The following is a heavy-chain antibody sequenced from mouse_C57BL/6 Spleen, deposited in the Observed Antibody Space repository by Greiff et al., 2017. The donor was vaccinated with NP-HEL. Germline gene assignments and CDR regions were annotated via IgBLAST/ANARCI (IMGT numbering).Heavy chain of an antibody. D-gene: IGHD1-1*01. CDR1: GYAFSSYW. CDR2: IYPGDGDT. J-gene: IGHJ2*01. Sequence: QVQLKESGAELVKPGASVKISCKASGYAFSSYWMNWVKQRPGKGLEWIGQIYPGDGDTNYNGKFKGKATLTADKSSSTAYMQLSSLTSEDSAVYVCARSYYGSSYDYWGQSTTLTVSS. V-gene: IGHV1-80*01. CDR3: ARSYYGSSYDY.